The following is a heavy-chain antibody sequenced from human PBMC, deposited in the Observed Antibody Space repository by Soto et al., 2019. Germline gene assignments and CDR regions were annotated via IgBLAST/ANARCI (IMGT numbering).Heavy chain of an antibody. CDR1: GYSISSGYY. V-gene: IGHV4-38-2*01. J-gene: IGHJ4*02. CDR3: ARNFGSSSWYLFDF. Sequence: PPEKLALTCSVSGYSISSGYYWGWIRQPPGKGLEWIGSIYHSGSTYYNPSLKSRVTISVDTSKNQFSLKLSSVTAADTAVYYWARNFGSSSWYLFDFWGQGALVTVSS. D-gene: IGHD6-13*01. CDR2: IYHSGST.